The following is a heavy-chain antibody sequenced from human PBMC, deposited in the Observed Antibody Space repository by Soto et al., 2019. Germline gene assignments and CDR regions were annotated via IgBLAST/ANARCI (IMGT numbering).Heavy chain of an antibody. CDR2: IFSDAER. Sequence: YGPTLVNPTETLTLTCNVSGFSLTTGRMGVSWTRQPPGKALEWLAHIFSDAERSYSRSSQGRLTVSKVGYGSQVVLTMTNMDPVDSGTYFCVRIIAVSYSSYYAMDVWGPGTMVTVFS. CDR3: VRIIAVSYSSYYAMDV. D-gene: IGHD3-10*01. J-gene: IGHJ6*02. CDR1: GFSLTTGRMG. V-gene: IGHV2-26*01.